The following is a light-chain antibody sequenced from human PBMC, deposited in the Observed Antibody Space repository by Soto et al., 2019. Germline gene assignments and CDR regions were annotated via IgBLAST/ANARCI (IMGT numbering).Light chain of an antibody. CDR2: AAS. CDR1: QGISSW. Sequence: DIQMTQSPSSVSASVGDRVTITCRASQGISSWLARYQQKPGKAPKLLIYAASSLQSGVPSRFSGSGSGTDFTLTISSLQPEDFATYYCQQDNSYPQTFGQGTKVDI. CDR3: QQDNSYPQT. J-gene: IGKJ1*01. V-gene: IGKV1-12*01.